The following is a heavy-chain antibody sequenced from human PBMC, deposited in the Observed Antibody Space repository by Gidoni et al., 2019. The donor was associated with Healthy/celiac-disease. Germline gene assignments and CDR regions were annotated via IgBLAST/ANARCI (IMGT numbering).Heavy chain of an antibody. CDR2: IYHSGST. CDR3: ARATYGDYPAHDAFDI. D-gene: IGHD4-17*01. V-gene: IGHV4-4*02. Sequence: QVQLHESGPGLVKPSETLSLTCAFSGGSISSSNWWRWVRQPPGKGLEWIGEIYHSGSTNYNPSLKIRVTRSVDEYKNQCSLKLSSGTAADTAVDYCARATYGDYPAHDAFDIWGQGTMVTVSS. J-gene: IGHJ3*02. CDR1: GGSISSSNW.